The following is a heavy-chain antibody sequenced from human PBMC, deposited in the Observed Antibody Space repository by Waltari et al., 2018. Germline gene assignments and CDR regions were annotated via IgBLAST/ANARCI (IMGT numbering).Heavy chain of an antibody. CDR2: IVPLFGTA. V-gene: IGHV1-69*05. CDR1: GDTFSGYA. J-gene: IGHJ4*02. CDR3: ARGGARHYDSSGYYDFDS. D-gene: IGHD3-22*01. Sequence: QVQLVQSGAEVKKPGSSVKVSCKASGDTFSGYAMSWVRQAPGQGVEWMGGIVPLFGTAKYAHKFQDRLTITTDEFTTTAYMELSGLGSEDTAVYFCARGGARHYDSSGYYDFDSWGQGTQVSVSS.